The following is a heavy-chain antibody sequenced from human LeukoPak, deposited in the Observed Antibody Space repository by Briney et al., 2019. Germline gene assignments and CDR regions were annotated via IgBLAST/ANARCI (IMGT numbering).Heavy chain of an antibody. D-gene: IGHD2-2*01. Sequence: ASVKVSCKASGYTFTSYDINWVRQATGQGLEWMGWMNPNSGNTGYAQKFQGRVTITRNTSISTAYMELSSLRSEDTAVYYCATAPPYCSSTSCSPWYWGQGTLVTVSS. CDR1: GYTFTSYD. V-gene: IGHV1-8*03. J-gene: IGHJ4*02. CDR3: ATAPPYCSSTSCSPWY. CDR2: MNPNSGNT.